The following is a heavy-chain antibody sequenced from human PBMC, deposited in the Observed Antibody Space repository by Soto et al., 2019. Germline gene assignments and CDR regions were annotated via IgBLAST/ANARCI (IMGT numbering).Heavy chain of an antibody. Sequence: PGGSLRLSCEVSGFNFEDYGIHWVRQRPGKGLEWVSGINWNSRSVAYADSVKGRFTISRDNAKNTLYLQMNSLGVEDTAFYYCANDSFYRGDYFYALDVWGHGTTVTVSS. CDR1: GFNFEDYG. V-gene: IGHV3-9*01. CDR3: ANDSFYRGDYFYALDV. J-gene: IGHJ6*02. D-gene: IGHD4-17*01. CDR2: INWNSRSV.